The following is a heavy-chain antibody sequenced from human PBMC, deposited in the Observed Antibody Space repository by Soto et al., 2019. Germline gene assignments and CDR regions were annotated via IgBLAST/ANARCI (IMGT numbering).Heavy chain of an antibody. J-gene: IGHJ4*02. CDR1: GFTFSSYW. Sequence: EVQLVESGGGLVQPGGSLRLSCAASGFTFSSYWMSWDRQAPGKGLEWVANIKQDGSEKYYVDSVKGRFTISRDNAKNSLYLQMNSLRAEDTAVYYCARAPVVPAAHFDYWGQGTLVTVSS. CDR3: ARAPVVPAAHFDY. V-gene: IGHV3-7*01. CDR2: IKQDGSEK. D-gene: IGHD2-2*01.